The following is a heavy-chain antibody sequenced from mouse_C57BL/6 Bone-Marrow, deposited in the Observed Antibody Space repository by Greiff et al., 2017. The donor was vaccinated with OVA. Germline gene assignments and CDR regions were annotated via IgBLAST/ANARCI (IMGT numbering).Heavy chain of an antibody. D-gene: IGHD1-1*01. CDR2: ISYDGSN. V-gene: IGHV3-6*01. CDR3: AREGRSYGSSCYYAMDY. CDR1: GYSITSGYY. Sequence: EVQLQQSGPGLVKPSQSLSLTCSVTGYSITSGYYWNWIRQFPGNKLEWMGYISYDGSNNYNPSLKNRISITRDTSKNQCFLKLNSVTTEDTATYYCAREGRSYGSSCYYAMDYWGQGTSVTVSS. J-gene: IGHJ4*01.